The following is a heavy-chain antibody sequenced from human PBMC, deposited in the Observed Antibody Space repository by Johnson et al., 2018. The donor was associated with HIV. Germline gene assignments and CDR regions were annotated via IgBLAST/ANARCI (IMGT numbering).Heavy chain of an antibody. CDR2: ISSSGSTI. D-gene: IGHD3-3*01. Sequence: QVLLLESGGGLVKPGGSLRLSCAASGFTFSDYYMSWIRQAPGKGLEWVSYISSSGSTIYYPDSVKGRFTISRDNSKNTLYLQMNSLRAEDTAVYYCASEGGATIFGVTDAFDIWGQGTMVTVSS. CDR3: ASEGGATIFGVTDAFDI. V-gene: IGHV3-11*04. CDR1: GFTFSDYY. J-gene: IGHJ3*02.